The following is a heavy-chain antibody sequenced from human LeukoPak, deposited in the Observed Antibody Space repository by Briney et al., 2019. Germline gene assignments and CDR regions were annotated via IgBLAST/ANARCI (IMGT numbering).Heavy chain of an antibody. CDR3: ARMGLELGYGMDV. J-gene: IGHJ6*02. V-gene: IGHV4-34*01. Sequence: PSETLSLTCAVYGGSFSGYYWSWIRQPPGKGLEWIGEINHSGSTNYNPSLKSRVTISVDTSKNQFSLKLSSVTAADTAVYYCARMGLELGYGMDVWGQGTTVTVPS. D-gene: IGHD1-7*01. CDR2: INHSGST. CDR1: GGSFSGYY.